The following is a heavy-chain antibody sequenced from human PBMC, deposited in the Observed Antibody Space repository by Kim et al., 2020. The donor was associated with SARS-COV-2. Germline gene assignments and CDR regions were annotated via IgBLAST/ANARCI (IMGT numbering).Heavy chain of an antibody. V-gene: IGHV3-30-3*01. J-gene: IGHJ4*02. CDR1: RFTFSAYA. CDR3: VERGDGYKYGPFY. D-gene: IGHD5-18*01. CDR2: ISNDGNNK. Sequence: GGSLRLSCAASRFTFSAYAMNWVRRAPGKGLEWVAVISNDGNNKYYTDSVKGRFTISRDNSKNTLYLQMNSLRPEDTAVYYCVERGDGYKYGPFYWGQGTLVTVSS.